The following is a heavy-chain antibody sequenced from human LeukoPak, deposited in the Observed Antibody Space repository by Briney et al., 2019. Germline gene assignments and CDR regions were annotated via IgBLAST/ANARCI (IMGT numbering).Heavy chain of an antibody. D-gene: IGHD3-3*01. CDR3: ARRNGGYDFWSGDNWFDP. V-gene: IGHV4-31*03. Sequence: PSQTLSLTCTVSGGSISSGGYYWSWIRQHPGKGLEWIGYIYYSGSTYYNPSLKSRVTISVDTSKNQFSLKLSSVTAADTAVYYCARRNGGYDFWSGDNWFDPGGQGTLVTVPA. CDR2: IYYSGST. J-gene: IGHJ5*02. CDR1: GGSISSGGYY.